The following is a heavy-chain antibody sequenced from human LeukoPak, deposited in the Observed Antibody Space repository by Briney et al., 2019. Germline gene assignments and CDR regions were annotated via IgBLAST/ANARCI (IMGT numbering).Heavy chain of an antibody. CDR3: ANSVAGYYYYYMDV. CDR2: ISGDGGST. V-gene: IGHV3-43*02. Sequence: TGGSLRLSCAASGFTFDDYAMHWVRHAPGKGLEWVSLISGDGGSTYYADSVKGRFTISRDNSKNSLYLQMNSLRTEDTALYYCANSVAGYYYYYMDVWGKGTTVTVSS. J-gene: IGHJ6*03. CDR1: GFTFDDYA. D-gene: IGHD6-19*01.